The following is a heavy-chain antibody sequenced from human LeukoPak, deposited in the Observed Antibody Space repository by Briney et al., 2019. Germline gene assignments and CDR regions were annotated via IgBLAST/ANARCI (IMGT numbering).Heavy chain of an antibody. Sequence: SETLSLTCAVYGGSFSGYYWSWIRQPPGKGLEWIGEINHSGSTNYNPSLKSRVTISVDTSKNQFSLKLSSVTAADTAVYYCARVGARYCSGGSCRYYFDYWGQGTLVTVSS. CDR1: GGSFSGYY. CDR2: INHSGST. CDR3: ARVGARYCSGGSCRYYFDY. V-gene: IGHV4-34*01. D-gene: IGHD2-15*01. J-gene: IGHJ4*02.